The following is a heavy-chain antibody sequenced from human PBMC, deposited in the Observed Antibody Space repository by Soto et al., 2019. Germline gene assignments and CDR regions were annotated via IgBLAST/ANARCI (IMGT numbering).Heavy chain of an antibody. D-gene: IGHD5-12*01. CDR1: GFTFSSYA. J-gene: IGHJ5*02. Sequence: GGSLRLSCAASGFTFSSYAMSWVRQAPGKGLEWVSAISGSGGSTYYADSVKGRFTISRDNSKNTLYLQMNSLRAEDTAVYYCAKSGTGSGYVPNRKNGIPWFDPWGQGTLVTVSS. CDR2: ISGSGGST. CDR3: AKSGTGSGYVPNRKNGIPWFDP. V-gene: IGHV3-23*01.